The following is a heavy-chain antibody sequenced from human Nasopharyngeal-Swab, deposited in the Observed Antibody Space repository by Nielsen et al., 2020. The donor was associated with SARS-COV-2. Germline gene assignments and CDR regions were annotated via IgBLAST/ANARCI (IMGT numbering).Heavy chain of an antibody. Sequence: GESLKISCAASGFTFSTYDMHWYRQAPGKGLEWVAVIWYDGSNKYYADSVKGRFTISRDNSKNTLYLQMNSLRAEDTAVYYCARDWRELDAFDIWGQGTMVTVSS. J-gene: IGHJ3*02. D-gene: IGHD1-26*01. CDR3: ARDWRELDAFDI. V-gene: IGHV3-33*08. CDR2: IWYDGSNK. CDR1: GFTFSTYD.